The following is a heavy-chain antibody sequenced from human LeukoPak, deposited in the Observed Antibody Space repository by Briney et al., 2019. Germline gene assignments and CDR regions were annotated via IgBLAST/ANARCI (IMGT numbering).Heavy chain of an antibody. CDR1: GYTFTGYY. CDR3: ARDPVSPYDFWSGYNFDY. J-gene: IGHJ4*02. D-gene: IGHD3-3*01. V-gene: IGHV1-46*01. CDR2: VNSSGGST. Sequence: ASVKVSCKASGYTFTGYYMHWVRQAPGQGLEWMGIVNSSGGSTSYAQKFQGRVTMTRDMSTSTVYMELSSLRSEDTAVYYCARDPVSPYDFWSGYNFDYWGQGTLVTVSS.